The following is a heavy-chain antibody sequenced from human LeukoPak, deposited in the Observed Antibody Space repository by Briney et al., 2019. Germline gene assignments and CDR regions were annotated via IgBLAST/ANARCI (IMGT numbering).Heavy chain of an antibody. CDR3: AITGYYDSSGSYYFDY. CDR2: INHSGST. Sequence: SETLSLTCAVYGGFFSGYYWSWIRQPPGKGLEWIGEINHSGSTNYNPSLKSRVTISVDTSKNQFSLKLSSVTAADTAVYYCAITGYYDSSGSYYFDYWGQGTLVTVSS. CDR1: GGFFSGYY. D-gene: IGHD3-22*01. J-gene: IGHJ4*02. V-gene: IGHV4-34*01.